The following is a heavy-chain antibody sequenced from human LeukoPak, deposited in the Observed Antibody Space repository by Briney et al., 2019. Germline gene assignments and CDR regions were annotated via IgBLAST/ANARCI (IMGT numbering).Heavy chain of an antibody. D-gene: IGHD1-14*01. V-gene: IGHV4-30-2*01. CDR1: GGSISSGGYY. Sequence: SQTLSLTCTVSGGSISSGGYYWSWIRQPPGKGLEWIGYIYHSGSTYYNPSLKSRVTISVDRSKNQFSLKLSSVTAADTAVYYCARPSATGNFDAFDIWGQGTMVTVSS. CDR3: ARPSATGNFDAFDI. J-gene: IGHJ3*02. CDR2: IYHSGST.